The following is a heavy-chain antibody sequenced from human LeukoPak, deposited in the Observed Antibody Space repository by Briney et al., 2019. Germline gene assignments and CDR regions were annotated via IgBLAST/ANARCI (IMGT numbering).Heavy chain of an antibody. CDR2: IYYSGSA. J-gene: IGHJ3*02. V-gene: IGHV4-39*07. CDR1: GGSISSANYY. D-gene: IGHD1-26*01. CDR3: ARDSVGGTGHDAFDI. Sequence: SETLSLTCTVSGGSISSANYYWGWIRQPPGKGLEWIGSIYYSGSAYYSSSLKSRVTILVDTSKNQFSLKLSSVTAADTAVYYCARDSVGGTGHDAFDIWGQGTMATVSS.